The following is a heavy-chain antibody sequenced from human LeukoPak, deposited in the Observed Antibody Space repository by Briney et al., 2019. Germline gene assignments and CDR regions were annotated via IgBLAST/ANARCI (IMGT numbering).Heavy chain of an antibody. CDR1: GFTFSDFY. J-gene: IGHJ6*03. D-gene: IGHD5-12*01. CDR3: ARDRIPGAFSYGYDLADMGV. V-gene: IGHV3-11*04. Sequence: PGGSLRLSCVASGFTFSDFYMTCVRQAPGKGLEWVSYIGTSGSTIYYADSVGGRFTISRDNAKNSLYLQMDSLRVEDTAVYYCARDRIPGAFSYGYDLADMGVWGKGTTVTVSS. CDR2: IGTSGSTI.